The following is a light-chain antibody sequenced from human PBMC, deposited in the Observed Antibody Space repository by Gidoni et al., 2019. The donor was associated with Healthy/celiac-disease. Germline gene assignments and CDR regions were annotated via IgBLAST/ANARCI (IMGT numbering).Light chain of an antibody. CDR3: QSYDSSLSGWV. V-gene: IGLV1-40*01. CDR2: GNS. J-gene: IGLJ3*02. Sequence: QSVLTQPPSVSGAPGQSVTIPCTGRSSNIGAGYDVHWYQQLPGTAPKLLIYGNSNRPSGVPDRFSGSKSGTSASLAITGLQAEDEADYYCQSYDSSLSGWVFGGGTKLTVL. CDR1: SSNIGAGYD.